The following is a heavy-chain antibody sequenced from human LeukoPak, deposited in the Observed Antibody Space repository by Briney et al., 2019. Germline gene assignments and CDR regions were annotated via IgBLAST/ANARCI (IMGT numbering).Heavy chain of an antibody. J-gene: IGHJ6*03. CDR1: GYTFTSYG. V-gene: IGHV1-18*01. CDR2: ISAYNGNT. D-gene: IGHD1-26*01. CDR3: ARAIGSFYLLLDYYMDV. Sequence: ASVKVSCKASGYTFTSYGISWVRQAPGQGREWMGWISAYNGNTNYAQKLQGRVTMTTDTSTSTAYMELRSLRSDDTAVYYCARAIGSFYLLLDYYMDVWGKGTTVTVSS.